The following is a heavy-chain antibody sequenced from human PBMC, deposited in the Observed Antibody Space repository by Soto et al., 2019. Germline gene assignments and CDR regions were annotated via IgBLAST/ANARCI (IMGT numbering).Heavy chain of an antibody. V-gene: IGHV1-3*01. CDR1: GYSFTSSW. CDR2: INAGNGNT. D-gene: IGHD2-15*01. J-gene: IGHJ4*02. Sequence: GESLKISCKGSGYSFTSSWISWVRQAPGQRLEWMGWINAGNGNTKYSQKFQGRVTITRDTSASTAYMELSSLRSEDTAVYYCARDLGGWPDYWGQGTLVTVSS. CDR3: ARDLGGWPDY.